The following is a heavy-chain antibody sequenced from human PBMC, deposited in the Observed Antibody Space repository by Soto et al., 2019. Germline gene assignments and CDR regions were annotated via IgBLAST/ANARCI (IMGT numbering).Heavy chain of an antibody. Sequence: GGSLRLSCAASGFTFSSYSMNWVRQAPGKGLEWVSSISSSSSYIYYADSVKGRFTISRDNAKNSLYLQMNSLRAEDTAVYYCASLRGLRGPRSGEPYYYYMDVWGKGTTVTVSS. D-gene: IGHD3-16*01. CDR3: ASLRGLRGPRSGEPYYYYMDV. CDR1: GFTFSSYS. V-gene: IGHV3-21*01. J-gene: IGHJ6*03. CDR2: ISSSSSYI.